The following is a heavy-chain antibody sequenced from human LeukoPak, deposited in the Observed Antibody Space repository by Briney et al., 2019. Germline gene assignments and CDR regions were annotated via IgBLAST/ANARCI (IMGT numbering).Heavy chain of an antibody. Sequence: ASVKVSCKASGYTFINYGFTWLRQAPGQRLEWMGRINTLDGNTDYAQKLQGRVTMTTDTSTSTAYMELRSLRSDDTAVYYCALRAYSSSWYLPFDYWGQGTLVTVSS. CDR1: GYTFINYG. CDR2: INTLDGNT. CDR3: ALRAYSSSWYLPFDY. D-gene: IGHD6-13*01. V-gene: IGHV1-18*01. J-gene: IGHJ4*02.